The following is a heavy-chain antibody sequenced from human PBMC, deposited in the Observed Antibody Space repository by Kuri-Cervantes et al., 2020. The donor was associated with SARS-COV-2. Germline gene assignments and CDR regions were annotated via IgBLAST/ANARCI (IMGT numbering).Heavy chain of an antibody. D-gene: IGHD3-3*01. CDR2: IRSKAYGGTT. J-gene: IGHJ4*02. CDR3: TKDDFWSGYSDY. Sequence: GESLKISCAASGFSFRNFGMHWVRQAPGKGLEWVGFIRSKAYGGTTEYAASVKGRFTISRDDSKSIAYLQMNSLKTEDTAVYYCTKDDFWSGYSDYWGQGTLVTVSS. CDR1: GFSFRNFG. V-gene: IGHV3-49*02.